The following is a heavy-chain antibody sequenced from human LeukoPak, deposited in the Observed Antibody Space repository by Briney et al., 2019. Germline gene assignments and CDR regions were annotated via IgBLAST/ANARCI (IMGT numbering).Heavy chain of an antibody. CDR2: IGAYNGNT. CDR3: ARDSLDCSGGSCYSREYFQD. CDR1: GYTFTTYG. Sequence: ASVKVSCKASGYTFTTYGISWVRQAPGQGLEWMGWIGAYNGNTIYAQKLQGRVTMTTDTSTSTAYMELRSLRSDDTAVYYCARDSLDCSGGSCYSREYFQDWGQGTLVTVSS. V-gene: IGHV1-18*01. D-gene: IGHD2-15*01. J-gene: IGHJ1*01.